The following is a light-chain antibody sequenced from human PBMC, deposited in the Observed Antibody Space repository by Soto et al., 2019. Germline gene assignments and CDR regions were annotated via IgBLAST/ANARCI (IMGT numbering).Light chain of an antibody. J-gene: IGLJ1*01. Sequence: LTQPASVSGSPGQSIAISCTGTSGDVGAYDFVSWHQQHPGKAPKLMIYDVSRRPSGVSDRFSGSKSGNTASLIISGLQAEDEADYYCSSFTGGSTSYVFGTGTKVTVL. V-gene: IGLV2-14*01. CDR3: SSFTGGSTSYV. CDR1: SGDVGAYDF. CDR2: DVS.